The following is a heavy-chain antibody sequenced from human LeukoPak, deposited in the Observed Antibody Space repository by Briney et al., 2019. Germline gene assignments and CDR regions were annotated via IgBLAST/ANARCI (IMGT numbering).Heavy chain of an antibody. D-gene: IGHD2-2*01. Sequence: SETLSLTCTVSGYSISSGYYWGWIRQPPGKGLEWIGTIYHSGSTYYNPSLKSRVTISVDMSKNQFSLKLTSVTAADTAVYYCARVRGYCSSTICYRYYFDYWGQGTLVTVSS. CDR1: GYSISSGYY. CDR2: IYHSGST. CDR3: ARVRGYCSSTICYRYYFDY. V-gene: IGHV4-38-2*02. J-gene: IGHJ4*02.